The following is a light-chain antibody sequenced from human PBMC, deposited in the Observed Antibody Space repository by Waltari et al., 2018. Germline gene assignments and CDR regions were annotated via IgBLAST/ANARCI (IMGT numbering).Light chain of an antibody. J-gene: IGKJ1*01. V-gene: IGKV4-1*01. Sequence: DIVMTQSPDSLAVSLGERATINCKSSQSVLYSSNNKNYSAWYQQKPGQPPKLLIYWASTRESGVPDRFSGSGSGTDFTLTSSSLQAEDVAVYYCQQYYSTLWTFGQGTKVEIK. CDR2: WAS. CDR1: QSVLYSSNNKNY. CDR3: QQYYSTLWT.